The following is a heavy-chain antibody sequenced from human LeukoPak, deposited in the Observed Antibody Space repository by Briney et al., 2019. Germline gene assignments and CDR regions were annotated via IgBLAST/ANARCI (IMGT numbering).Heavy chain of an antibody. J-gene: IGHJ4*02. D-gene: IGHD6-19*01. CDR1: GFTFSDYY. V-gene: IGHV3-11*06. CDR2: ITGSSRSI. Sequence: KPGGSLRLSCAASGFTFSDYYMSWIRQAPGKGLEWVSFITGSSRSINYADSVKGRFTISRDNSKNTLYLQMNSLRAEDTAVYYCAKGLAVAGTADYWGQGTLVTVSS. CDR3: AKGLAVAGTADY.